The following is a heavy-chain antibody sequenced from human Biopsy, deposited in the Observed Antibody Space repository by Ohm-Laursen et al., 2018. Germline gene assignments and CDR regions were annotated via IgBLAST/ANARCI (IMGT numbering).Heavy chain of an antibody. CDR2: ISYSRDT. Sequence: SETLSLTCTVSGGSISGSSWSWIRQAPGKGLEWIGYISYSRDTNYNPSLKSRIPISVDTPKNQFSLKLTSVTAADTAVYYCAKHGSGWTGDDAFHIWGQGTMVTVSS. CDR3: AKHGSGWTGDDAFHI. D-gene: IGHD6-19*01. CDR1: GGSISGSS. V-gene: IGHV4-59*08. J-gene: IGHJ3*02.